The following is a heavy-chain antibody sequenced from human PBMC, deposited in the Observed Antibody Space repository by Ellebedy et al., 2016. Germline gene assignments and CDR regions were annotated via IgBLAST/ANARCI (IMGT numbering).Heavy chain of an antibody. Sequence: GESLKISXAASGFTFRDNYMSWIRQTPGGGLEFVSYISGRDKQTDYAESVRGRFTISRDNAKDSLYLQMNSLRVEDTAVYYCARGDSSGWYYSEYWGQGTLVTVSS. CDR3: ARGDSSGWYYSEY. CDR1: GFTFRDNY. V-gene: IGHV3-11*05. J-gene: IGHJ4*02. D-gene: IGHD6-19*01. CDR2: ISGRDKQT.